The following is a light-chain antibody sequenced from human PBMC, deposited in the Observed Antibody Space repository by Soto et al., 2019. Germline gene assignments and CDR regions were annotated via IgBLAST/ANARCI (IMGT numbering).Light chain of an antibody. CDR3: SSYTGSHPTYV. V-gene: IGLV2-8*01. Sequence: QSALTQPPSASGSPGQSVTISCTGTSSDVGGYDYVSWYQKHPGKAPKLIIYEVTIRPSGVSYRFSGSKSGNTASLTVSGRQADDEDDDYFSSYTGSHPTYVFGTGTKLTVL. CDR1: SSDVGGYDY. CDR2: EVT. J-gene: IGLJ1*01.